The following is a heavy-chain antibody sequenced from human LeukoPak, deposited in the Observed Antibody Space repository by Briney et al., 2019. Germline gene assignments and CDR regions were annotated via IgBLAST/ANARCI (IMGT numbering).Heavy chain of an antibody. CDR2: IYYSGST. CDR1: GGSISRYY. Sequence: SETLSLTCTVSGGSISRYYWSWIRQPPGKGLEWIGYIYYSGSTDYNPSLKSRVTISVDTSKKQISLKLSSVTAADTAIYYCATTDYVGFNYWGQGPLVTVSS. CDR3: ATTDYVGFNY. J-gene: IGHJ4*02. V-gene: IGHV4-59*01. D-gene: IGHD4-23*01.